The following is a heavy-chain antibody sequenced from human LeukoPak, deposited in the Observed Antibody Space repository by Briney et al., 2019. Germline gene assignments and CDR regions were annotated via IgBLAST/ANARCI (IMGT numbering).Heavy chain of an antibody. CDR2: ISSSGSTI. J-gene: IGHJ3*02. Sequence: LSLTCTVSGGSISSSNFYWGWIRQPPGKGLEWVSYISSSGSTIYYADSVKGRFTISRDNAKNSLYLQMDSLRADDTAVYYCAREGWDLNALDIWGQGTMVTVSP. CDR1: GGSISSSNFY. D-gene: IGHD1-26*01. CDR3: AREGWDLNALDI. V-gene: IGHV3-11*04.